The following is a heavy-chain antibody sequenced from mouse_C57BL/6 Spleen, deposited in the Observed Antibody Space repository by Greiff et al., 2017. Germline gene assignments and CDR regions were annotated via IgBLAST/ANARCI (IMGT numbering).Heavy chain of an antibody. J-gene: IGHJ2*01. CDR3: ARLYGRSHGNVDY. Sequence: QVQLPQSGPELVKPGASVKISCKASGYAFSSSWMNWVKQRPGKGLEWIGRIYPGDGVTNYNGKFKGKATLTADKSSSTAYMQLSILTSEASAVYFCARLYGRSHGNVDYWGQGTTLTVSS. CDR1: GYAFSSSW. CDR2: IYPGDGVT. V-gene: IGHV1-82*01. D-gene: IGHD1-1*01.